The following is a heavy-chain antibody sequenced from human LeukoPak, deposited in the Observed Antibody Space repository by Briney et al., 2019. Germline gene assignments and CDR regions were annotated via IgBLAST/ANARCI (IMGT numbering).Heavy chain of an antibody. D-gene: IGHD6-13*01. V-gene: IGHV3-11*04. CDR2: ISSSGNTT. Sequence: GGSLRPSCAASGFTFSDYYMSWLRQAPGKGLEWVSYISSSGNTTYHADSVKGRFTISRDNAKNSLYLQMSSLRAEDTAVYYCARAGPSSSWHQFDYWGQGTLVTVSS. CDR3: ARAGPSSSWHQFDY. J-gene: IGHJ4*02. CDR1: GFTFSDYY.